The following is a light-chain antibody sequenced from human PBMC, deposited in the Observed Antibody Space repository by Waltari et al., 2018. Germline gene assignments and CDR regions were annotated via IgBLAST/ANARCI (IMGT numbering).Light chain of an antibody. J-gene: IGLJ2*01. Sequence: QSVLTQPPSTSGTPGQRVTISCSGSSSNIGSGFVYWYQQLPGTAPKLLIYRNNQRPTGVPDRFSGSKSGYSASLEISGLRSEDEADYYCAAWDASLSVVFGGGTKLTVL. V-gene: IGLV1-47*01. CDR2: RNN. CDR1: SSNIGSGF. CDR3: AAWDASLSVV.